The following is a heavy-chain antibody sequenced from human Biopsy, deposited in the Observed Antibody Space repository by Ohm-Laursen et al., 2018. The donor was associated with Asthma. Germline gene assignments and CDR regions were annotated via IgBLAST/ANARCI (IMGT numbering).Heavy chain of an antibody. CDR3: ARVASYGDVYFGIDV. CDR2: IYTDGST. J-gene: IGHJ6*02. Sequence: SQTLSLTCSVSGAAISRGGYYWSWIRQPPGKGLEWIGYIYTDGSTDYNPSLKSRLSMSVDTSMNQFSLKLTSVTAADTAVYFCARVASYGDVYFGIDVWGPGTTVSV. CDR1: GAAISRGGYY. V-gene: IGHV4-31*03. D-gene: IGHD4-17*01.